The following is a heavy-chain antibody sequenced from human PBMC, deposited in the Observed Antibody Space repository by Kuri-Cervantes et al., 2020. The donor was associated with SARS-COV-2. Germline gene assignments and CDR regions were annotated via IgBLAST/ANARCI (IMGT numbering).Heavy chain of an antibody. V-gene: IGHV5-51*01. Sequence: KVSCKGSGYSFTSYWIGWVRQMPGKGLEWMGIIYPGDSDTRYSPSFQGQVTISADKSISTAYLQWSSLKASDTAMYYCARRAPLDFWSGYYTYYFDYWGQGTLVTSPQ. CDR1: GYSFTSYW. D-gene: IGHD3-3*01. J-gene: IGHJ4*02. CDR2: IYPGDSDT. CDR3: ARRAPLDFWSGYYTYYFDY.